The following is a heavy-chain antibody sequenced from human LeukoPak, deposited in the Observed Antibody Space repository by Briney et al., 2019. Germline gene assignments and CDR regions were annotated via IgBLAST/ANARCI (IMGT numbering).Heavy chain of an antibody. J-gene: IGHJ4*02. D-gene: IGHD3-9*01. CDR3: AKLGLTGHYPSDY. V-gene: IGHV3-30*02. Sequence: PGGSLRLSCAASGFTFSSYGMHCAPQAPGKGLVCVAFIRYDGSNKYYADSVKGRFTISRDNSKNTLYLQMNSLRAEDTAVYYCAKLGLTGHYPSDYWGQGTLVTVSS. CDR2: IRYDGSNK. CDR1: GFTFSSYG.